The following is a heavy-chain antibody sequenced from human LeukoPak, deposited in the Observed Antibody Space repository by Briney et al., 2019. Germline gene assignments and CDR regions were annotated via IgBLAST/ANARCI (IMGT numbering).Heavy chain of an antibody. CDR3: ARDGGMTTVTIFDY. CDR1: GFTFSSYS. V-gene: IGHV3-21*01. D-gene: IGHD4-17*01. Sequence: GGSLRLSCAASGFTFSSYSMNWVRQVPGKGLEWVSSISSSSSYIYYADSVKGRFTISRDNAKNSLYLQMNSLRAEDTAVYYCARDGGMTTVTIFDYWGQGTLVTVSS. J-gene: IGHJ4*02. CDR2: ISSSSSYI.